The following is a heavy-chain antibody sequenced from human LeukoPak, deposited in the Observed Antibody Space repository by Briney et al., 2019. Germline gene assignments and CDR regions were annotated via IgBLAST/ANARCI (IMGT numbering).Heavy chain of an antibody. J-gene: IGHJ4*02. D-gene: IGHD5-24*01. CDR1: GGTFSSYA. CDR3: ARDKAEMATITALDY. V-gene: IGHV1-69*06. CDR2: IIPIFGTA. Sequence: SVKVSCKASGGTFSSYAISWVRQAPGQGREWMGGIIPIFGTANYAQKFQGRVTITADKSTSTAYMELSSLRSEDTAVYYCARDKAEMATITALDYWGQGTLVTVSS.